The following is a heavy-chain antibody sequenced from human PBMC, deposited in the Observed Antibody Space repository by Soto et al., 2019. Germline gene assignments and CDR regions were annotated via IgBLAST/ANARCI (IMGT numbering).Heavy chain of an antibody. CDR2: IYWDDDK. V-gene: IGHV2-5*02. J-gene: IGHJ4*02. Sequence: QITLKESGPTLVKPTQTLTLTCTFSGFSLSSPAVGVNWIRQPPGKALEWLALIYWDDDKQYSPSLRSRLTSTKDTSKSQVVLTMTNMYPVDTATYYCAHGSGWLSDYWGQGTLVTVSS. D-gene: IGHD6-19*01. CDR3: AHGSGWLSDY. CDR1: GFSLSSPAVG.